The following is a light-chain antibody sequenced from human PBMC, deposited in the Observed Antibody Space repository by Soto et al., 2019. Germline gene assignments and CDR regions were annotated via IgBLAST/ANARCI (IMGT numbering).Light chain of an antibody. V-gene: IGKV1-5*03. CDR2: KAS. CDR1: QSIISW. Sequence: DIKMTQSPSTLSAYVGDRVTITCRPIQSIISWLAWYQQKPGKAPKQLIYKASSLESGVPSRFSGSRTGTECTLTISSLQPDDFATYYCQKDNSYYLTFGQGNKLEIK. CDR3: QKDNSYYLT. J-gene: IGKJ2*01.